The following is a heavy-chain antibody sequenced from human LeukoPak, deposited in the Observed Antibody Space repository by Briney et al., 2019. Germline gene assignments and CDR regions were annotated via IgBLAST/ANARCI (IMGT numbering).Heavy chain of an antibody. J-gene: IGHJ3*02. CDR2: ISWNSGTI. CDR3: ARWELYGDYRYDAFHI. Sequence: GGSLRLSCAASGFTFDDYAMHWVRQAPGKGLEWVSGISWNSGTICYADSVKGRFTISRDNAKNSLYLQLNSLRAEDTALHYRARWELYGDYRYDAFHIWGESTMVSVPS. D-gene: IGHD4-17*01. V-gene: IGHV3-9*01. CDR1: GFTFDDYA.